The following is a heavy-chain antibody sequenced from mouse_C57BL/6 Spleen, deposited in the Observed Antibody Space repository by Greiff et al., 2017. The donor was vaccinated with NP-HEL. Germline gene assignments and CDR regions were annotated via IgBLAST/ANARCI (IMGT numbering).Heavy chain of an antibody. J-gene: IGHJ4*01. CDR2: IYPGDGDT. Sequence: QVQLKESGPELVKPGASVKISCKASGYAFSSSWMNWVKQRPGKGLEWIGRIYPGDGDTNYNGKFKGKATLTADKSSSTAYMQLSSLTSEDSAVYFCARAKLGDYYAMDYWGQGTSVTVSS. V-gene: IGHV1-82*01. CDR1: GYAFSSSW. CDR3: ARAKLGDYYAMDY. D-gene: IGHD3-1*01.